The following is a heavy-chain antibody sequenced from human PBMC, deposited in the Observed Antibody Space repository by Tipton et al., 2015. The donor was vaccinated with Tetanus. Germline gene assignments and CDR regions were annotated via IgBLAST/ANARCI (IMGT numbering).Heavy chain of an antibody. J-gene: IGHJ4*02. Sequence: SLRLSCAASGFYFSAYPMHWVRQAPGKGLEYVSSILRSEDPPLYVDSVKGRFTTSRDNSKNMVYLQMDSLRGDDTGVYYCARDRDGGWSFDSWGQGTLVTVSS. V-gene: IGHV3-64*02. CDR3: ARDRDGGWSFDS. D-gene: IGHD6-19*01. CDR1: GFYFSAYP. CDR2: ILRSEDPP.